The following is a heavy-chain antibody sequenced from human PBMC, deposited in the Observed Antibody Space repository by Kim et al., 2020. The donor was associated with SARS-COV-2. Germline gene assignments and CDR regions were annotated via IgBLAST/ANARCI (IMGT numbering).Heavy chain of an antibody. J-gene: IGHJ4*02. CDR3: ATSIYYYDSSGYLADY. CDR2: ISYDGSNK. Sequence: GGSLRLSCAASGFTFSSYAMHWVRQAPGKGLEWVAVISYDGSNKYYADSVKGRFTISRDNSKNTLYLQMNSLRAEDTAVYYCATSIYYYDSSGYLADYWGQGTLVTVSS. CDR1: GFTFSSYA. V-gene: IGHV3-30-3*01. D-gene: IGHD3-22*01.